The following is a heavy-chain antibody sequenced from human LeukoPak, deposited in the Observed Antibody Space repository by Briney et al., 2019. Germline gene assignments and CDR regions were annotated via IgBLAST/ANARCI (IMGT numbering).Heavy chain of an antibody. J-gene: IGHJ3*02. CDR1: GYTFTGYY. V-gene: IGHV1-2*02. CDR2: INPNSGGT. D-gene: IGHD2-2*01. Sequence: WASVKVSCKASGYTFTGYYMHWVRQAPGQGLEWMGWINPNSGGTNYAQKFQGRVTMTRDTSISTAYMELSRLRSDDTAVYYCARDGGYCSSTSCSDAFDIWGQGTMVTVSS. CDR3: ARDGGYCSSTSCSDAFDI.